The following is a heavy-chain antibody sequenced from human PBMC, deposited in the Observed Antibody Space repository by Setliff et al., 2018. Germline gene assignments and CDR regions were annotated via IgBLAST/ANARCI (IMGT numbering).Heavy chain of an antibody. CDR2: LFQTGTT. V-gene: IGHV4-38-2*02. CDR1: GYSISSGYY. D-gene: IGHD3-3*01. Sequence: SETLSLTCTVSGYSISSGYYWGWIRQPPGKGLEWLGSLFQTGTTYYNPSLESRVTMSVDTSNNQFSLKLHSVTAADTSVYYCGRDVFDFRTGQGGPWGQGTRVTVSS. CDR3: GRDVFDFRTGQGGP. J-gene: IGHJ5*02.